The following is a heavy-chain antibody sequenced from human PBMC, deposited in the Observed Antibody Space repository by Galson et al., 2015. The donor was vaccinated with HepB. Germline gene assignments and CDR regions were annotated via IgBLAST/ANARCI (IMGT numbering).Heavy chain of an antibody. Sequence: SLRLSCAASGFTVSSNYMSWVRQAPGKGLEWVSVIYSGGSTYYADSVKGRFTTSRDNSKNTLYLQMKSLRAEDTAVYYCARDSPRGHSYGIFDYWGQGTPVTVSS. J-gene: IGHJ4*02. CDR3: ARDSPRGHSYGIFDY. V-gene: IGHV3-53*01. CDR1: GFTVSSNY. CDR2: IYSGGST. D-gene: IGHD5-18*01.